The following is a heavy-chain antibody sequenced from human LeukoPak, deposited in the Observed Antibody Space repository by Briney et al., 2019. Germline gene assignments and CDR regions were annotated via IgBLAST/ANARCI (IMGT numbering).Heavy chain of an antibody. V-gene: IGHV4-34*01. D-gene: IGHD2-2*01. CDR3: ARGRGSLGYCSSPTCYGRFDP. Sequence: SETLSLTCAVYGGSFSGYYWSLLRQPPGKGLEWVGEINHSGSTNYNPSLKSRVTISVDTSKNQFSLKLSSVTAADTAVYSCARGRGSLGYCSSPTCYGRFDPWGQGTLVTVSS. CDR2: INHSGST. J-gene: IGHJ5*02. CDR1: GGSFSGYY.